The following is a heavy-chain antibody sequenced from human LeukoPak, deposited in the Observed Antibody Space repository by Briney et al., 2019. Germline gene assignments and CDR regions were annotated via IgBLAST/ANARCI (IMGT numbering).Heavy chain of an antibody. V-gene: IGHV4-39*07. D-gene: IGHD3-3*01. Sequence: SETLSLTCTVSGGSIGSSSYYWGWIRQPPGKGLEWIGSIYYSGSTHYNPSLKSRVTISVDTSKNQFSLKLSSVTAADTAVYYCASGGPKRPFDYWGQGTLVTVSS. CDR3: ASGGPKRPFDY. CDR1: GGSIGSSSYY. J-gene: IGHJ4*02. CDR2: IYYSGST.